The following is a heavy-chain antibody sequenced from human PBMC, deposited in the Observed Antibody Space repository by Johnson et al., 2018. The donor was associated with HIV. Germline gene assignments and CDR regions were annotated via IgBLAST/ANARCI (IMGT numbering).Heavy chain of an antibody. CDR3: AGWDWVVTAFDI. J-gene: IGHJ3*02. V-gene: IGHV3-30*03. D-gene: IGHD2-21*02. CDR1: ELTLRGCG. CDR2: ISYDGTNK. Sequence: VQLVESGGGVVQPGRSLRLSCAASELTLRGCGMHWVRQAPDKGLEWVAVISYDGTNKNNAASVKGRLIISRDKSKNTLYLQKKSRRVEDTAVYYCAGWDWVVTAFDIWGQGKMVTVSS.